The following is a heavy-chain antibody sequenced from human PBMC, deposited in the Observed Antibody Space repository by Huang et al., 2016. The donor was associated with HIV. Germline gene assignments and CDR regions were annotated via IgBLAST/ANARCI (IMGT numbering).Heavy chain of an antibody. D-gene: IGHD1-26*01. CDR3: ARGMGASWFAY. CDR2: ISKSSSPI. CDR1: GFPFSSEN. J-gene: IGHJ4*02. V-gene: IGHV3-48*02. Sequence: EVQLVESGGGLVQPGGSLRFSCAASGFPFSSENMNWVGQGTGKGLEWLSYISKSSSPIYYADSVKGRFTISRDKAKNALYLQMNSLRDEDTAVYYCARGMGASWFAYWGQGALVTVSS.